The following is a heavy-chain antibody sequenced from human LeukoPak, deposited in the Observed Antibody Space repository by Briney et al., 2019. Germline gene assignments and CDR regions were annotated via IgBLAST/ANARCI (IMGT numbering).Heavy chain of an antibody. Sequence: SETLSLTCTVSGGSITNYYWNWIRLPPGKGLEWICYVFYSGSSNYNPSLKSRVTISVDTSKNQFSLKLTSVTAADTALYYCAREAVTYDAFDIWGQGTMVTVSS. CDR2: VFYSGSS. V-gene: IGHV4-59*01. CDR1: GGSITNYY. D-gene: IGHD2-21*02. J-gene: IGHJ3*02. CDR3: AREAVTYDAFDI.